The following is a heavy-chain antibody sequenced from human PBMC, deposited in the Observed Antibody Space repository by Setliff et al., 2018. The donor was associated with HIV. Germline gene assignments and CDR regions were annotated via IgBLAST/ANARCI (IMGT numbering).Heavy chain of an antibody. V-gene: IGHV4-59*01. J-gene: IGHJ4*02. D-gene: IGHD5-18*01. CDR3: ARSPGVDTNMAFDY. Sequence: SETLSLTCSVIGGSIINYFWGWIRMPPGKGLEWIGYIYYSGSTDYNPSLKSRVTISVDTSKNQVSLKLNSVTAADTAVYYCARSPGVDTNMAFDYWGQGTLVTVSS. CDR1: GGSIINYF. CDR2: IYYSGST.